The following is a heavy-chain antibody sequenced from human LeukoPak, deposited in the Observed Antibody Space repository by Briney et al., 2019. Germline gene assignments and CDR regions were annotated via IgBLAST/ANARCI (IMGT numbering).Heavy chain of an antibody. Sequence: GGSLRLSCAAAGFTVSSYAMNWVRQAPGRGLEWVSGFSGDVGGTYYADSVKGRFTISRDNSKNTLYLKMNSLRAEDTAVYYCATSVRIGTAIVGYGRALDVWGQGTTVTVSS. CDR3: ATSVRIGTAIVGYGRALDV. CDR1: GFTVSSYA. D-gene: IGHD1-26*01. J-gene: IGHJ6*02. V-gene: IGHV3-23*01. CDR2: FSGDVGGT.